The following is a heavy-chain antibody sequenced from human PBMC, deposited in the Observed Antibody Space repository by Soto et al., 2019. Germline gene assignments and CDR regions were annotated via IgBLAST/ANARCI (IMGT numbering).Heavy chain of an antibody. CDR3: ARQIRYSSSSPLEY. CDR1: GYSFTDYW. D-gene: IGHD6-6*01. J-gene: IGHJ4*02. V-gene: IGHV5-51*01. Sequence: PGESLKISCKCSGYSFTDYWIGWVRQMPGKGLEWMGIIYPGDSDTRYSPSFQGQVTISADKSISTAYLQWSSLKASDTAMYYCARQIRYSSSSPLEYWGQGTLVTVSS. CDR2: IYPGDSDT.